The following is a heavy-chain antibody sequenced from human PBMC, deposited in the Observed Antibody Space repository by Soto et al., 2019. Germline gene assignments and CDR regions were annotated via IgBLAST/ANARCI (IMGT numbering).Heavy chain of an antibody. CDR2: ISWNSGSI. CDR3: AKSHTTSGWYVTTDY. V-gene: IGHV3-9*01. CDR1: GFTFGDYA. J-gene: IGHJ4*03. Sequence: GGSLRLSCAASGFTFGDYAMQWVRQAPGKGLEWVSAISWNSGSIDYADSVKGRFTISRDNAKNSLYLQMNSLRAEDTALYYCAKSHTTSGWYVTTDYWGQGTTVTVSS. D-gene: IGHD6-19*01.